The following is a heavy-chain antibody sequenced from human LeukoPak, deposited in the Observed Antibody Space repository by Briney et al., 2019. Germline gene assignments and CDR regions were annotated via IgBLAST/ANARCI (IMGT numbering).Heavy chain of an antibody. CDR3: ASLGYCSGGSCYARRDY. Sequence: GGSLRLSCAASGFTFDDYGMSWVRQAPGKGLEWVSGINWNGGSTGYADSVKGRFTISRDNAKNSLYLQMNSLRAEDTALYYCASLGYCSGGSCYARRDYWGQGTLVTVSS. V-gene: IGHV3-20*04. CDR1: GFTFDDYG. D-gene: IGHD2-15*01. CDR2: INWNGGST. J-gene: IGHJ4*02.